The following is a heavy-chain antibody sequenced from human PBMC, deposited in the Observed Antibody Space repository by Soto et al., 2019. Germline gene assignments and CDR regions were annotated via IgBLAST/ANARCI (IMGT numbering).Heavy chain of an antibody. CDR3: AKVDVSTAGSFDY. CDR2: INPSGDST. D-gene: IGHD6-13*01. CDR1: GFTFSRHG. J-gene: IGHJ4*02. Sequence: SLRLSCVASGFTFSRHGLSWVRQAPGKGLEWVSTINPSGDSTFYADSVKGRFTISGDNSKNTVYLQMNSLSVGDTAVYLCAKVDVSTAGSFDYWGQGALVTVSS. V-gene: IGHV3-23*01.